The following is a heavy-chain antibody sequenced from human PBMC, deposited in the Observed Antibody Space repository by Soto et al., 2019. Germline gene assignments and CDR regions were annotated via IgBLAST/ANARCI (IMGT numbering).Heavy chain of an antibody. CDR2: VIPLFGTS. CDR3: ATGGVDILTEGSYSDS. J-gene: IGHJ4*03. V-gene: IGHV1-69*13. D-gene: IGHD3-9*01. Sequence: SVRVSCKASGCAYSTYAITWVRQAPGQGLGWMGAVIPLFGTSTYAQGFQGRLTITADESPSTAYMELRSLRSEDTATYSCATGGVDILTEGSYSDSWGQGSMFAVSS. CDR1: GCAYSTYA.